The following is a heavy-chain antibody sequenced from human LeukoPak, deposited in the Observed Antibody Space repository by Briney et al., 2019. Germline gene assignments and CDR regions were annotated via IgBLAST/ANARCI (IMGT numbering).Heavy chain of an antibody. V-gene: IGHV1-69*05. CDR1: GGTFSSYA. Sequence: SVKVSCKASGGTFSSYAISWVRQAPGQGLEWMGRIIPIFGTANYAQKFQGRVTITTDESTSTAYMELSSLRSEDTAVYYCARVRGYCTNGVCYTGGYYYMDVWGKGTTVTVSS. D-gene: IGHD2-8*01. J-gene: IGHJ6*03. CDR2: IIPIFGTA. CDR3: ARVRGYCTNGVCYTGGYYYMDV.